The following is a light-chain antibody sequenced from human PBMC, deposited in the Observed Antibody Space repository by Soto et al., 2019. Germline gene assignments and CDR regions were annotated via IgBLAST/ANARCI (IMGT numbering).Light chain of an antibody. CDR2: DAS. CDR3: QQSYSTPLT. CDR1: QDISNY. J-gene: IGKJ4*01. V-gene: IGKV1-39*01. Sequence: DIQITQSPSSLSASVGDRVTITCQASQDISNYLNWYQQKXGKAPKXXSYDASNLETGVPSRFSGSGSGTDFTLTISSLQPEDFATYYCQQSYSTPLTFGGGTKVDIK.